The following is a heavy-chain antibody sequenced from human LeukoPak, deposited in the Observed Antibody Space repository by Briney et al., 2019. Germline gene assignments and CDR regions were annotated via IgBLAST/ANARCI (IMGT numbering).Heavy chain of an antibody. CDR2: IYYSGST. J-gene: IGHJ6*02. CDR1: GGSISSGGYY. CDR3: ARGYSSSWYDYYYGMDV. D-gene: IGHD6-13*01. Sequence: SETLSLTCTVSGGSISSGGYYWSWIRQHPGKGLEWIGYIYYSGSTNYNPSLKSRVTISVDTSKNQFSLKLSSVTAADTAVYYCARGYSSSWYDYYYGMDVWGQGTTVTVSS. V-gene: IGHV4-31*03.